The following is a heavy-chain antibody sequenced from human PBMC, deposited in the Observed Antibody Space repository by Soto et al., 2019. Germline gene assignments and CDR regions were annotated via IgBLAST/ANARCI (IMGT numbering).Heavy chain of an antibody. CDR2: INLDGGEK. CDR3: AREKDHLRGVKYYFEY. D-gene: IGHD3-10*01. J-gene: IGHJ4*02. CDR1: GFMFRSYW. V-gene: IGHV3-7*01. Sequence: GGSLRLSCAASGFMFRSYWMSWVRQAPGKGLEWVANINLDGGEKYYVDSVKGRFSTSRDNAKNSLYLQMNSLRAADTAVYYCAREKDHLRGVKYYFEYWGQGTPVTVSS.